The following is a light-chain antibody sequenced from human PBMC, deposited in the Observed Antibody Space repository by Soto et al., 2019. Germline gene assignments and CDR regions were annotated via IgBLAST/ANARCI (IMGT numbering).Light chain of an antibody. CDR1: QSISKW. CDR2: EAS. V-gene: IGKV1-5*03. J-gene: IGKJ1*01. Sequence: DIPKTQSPSTMSASGGGRATSTCLASQSISKWLAWFQQKAGKAPKLLIYEASKLATGVPSRISGSGSGTEFTLNISSLQPDDFAPYYCPHSNSYSDPFGQGSK. CDR3: PHSNSYSDP.